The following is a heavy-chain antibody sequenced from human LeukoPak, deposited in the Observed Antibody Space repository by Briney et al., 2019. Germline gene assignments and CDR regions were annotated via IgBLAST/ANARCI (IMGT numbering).Heavy chain of an antibody. CDR3: ARNRYYYGSGNYGVPNWFDP. CDR2: IYYSGST. CDR1: GGSISSNSYF. J-gene: IGHJ5*02. V-gene: IGHV4-39*01. D-gene: IGHD3-10*01. Sequence: PSETLSLTCTVSGGSISSNSYFWGWIRQPPGKGLKWIGSIYYSGSTYYNPSLKSRVTISVDTSKNQFSLKLNSVTAADTAVYYCARNRYYYGSGNYGVPNWFDPWGQGTLVTVSS.